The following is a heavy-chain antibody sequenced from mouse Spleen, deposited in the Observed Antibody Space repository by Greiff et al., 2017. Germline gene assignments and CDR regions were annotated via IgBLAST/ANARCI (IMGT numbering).Heavy chain of an antibody. Sequence: LVESGAELARPGASVKLSCKASGYTFTSYGISWVKQRTGQGLEWIGEIYPRSGNTYYNEKFKGKATLTADKSSSTAYMELRSLTSEDSAVYFCANHYDGYYDYAMDYWGQGTSVTVSS. J-gene: IGHJ4*01. D-gene: IGHD2-3*01. CDR2: IYPRSGNT. CDR3: ANHYDGYYDYAMDY. V-gene: IGHV1-81*01. CDR1: GYTFTSYG.